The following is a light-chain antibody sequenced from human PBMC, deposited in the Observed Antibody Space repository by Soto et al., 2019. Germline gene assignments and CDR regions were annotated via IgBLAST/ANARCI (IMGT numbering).Light chain of an antibody. J-gene: IGKJ1*01. CDR2: GAS. CDR1: QSVSSN. CDR3: QQYNTWPLT. Sequence: ETVMTQSPVTLSVSPGERATLSCTASQSVSSNLAWYQQKLGQAPRLLIYGASSRATGIPARFSGSGSGTDFTLTISRLQSEDVALYQCQQYNTWPLTFGQGTKVEI. V-gene: IGKV3-15*01.